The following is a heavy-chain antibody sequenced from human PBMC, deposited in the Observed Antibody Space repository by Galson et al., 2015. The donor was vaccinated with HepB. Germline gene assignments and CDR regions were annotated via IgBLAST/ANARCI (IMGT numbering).Heavy chain of an antibody. CDR3: AKGASIYGVKPWYFDY. V-gene: IGHV3-23*01. J-gene: IGHJ4*02. CDR1: GFRFSNYA. D-gene: IGHD3-3*02. CDR2: TTGRRSDT. Sequence: SLRLSCAASGFRFSNYALSWVRQAPGKGLEWVATTTGRRSDTIYADSVKGRFTVSRDTAKNLVFLHMNSLTVADTAMYYCAKGASIYGVKPWYFDYWGQGTLVAVSS.